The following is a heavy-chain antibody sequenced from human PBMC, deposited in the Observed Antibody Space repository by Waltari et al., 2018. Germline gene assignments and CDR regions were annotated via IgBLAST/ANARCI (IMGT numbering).Heavy chain of an antibody. D-gene: IGHD3-16*01. CDR2: ISYDGTDK. CDR3: ARGGIFDY. V-gene: IGHV3-30*01. J-gene: IGHJ4*02. CDR1: GFTFTSYA. Sequence: QVQLVESGGGVVHPGGSLRPSCAAPGFTFTSYAMHWVRQAPGKGLEWVSVISYDGTDKYYADSVKGRFIISRDNSKNTLYLQMNSLRTEDTAVYYCARGGIFDYWGQGTLVTVSS.